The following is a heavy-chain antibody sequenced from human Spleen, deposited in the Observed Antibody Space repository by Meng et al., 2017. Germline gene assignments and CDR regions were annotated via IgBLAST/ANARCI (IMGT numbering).Heavy chain of an antibody. Sequence: SETLSLTCAVSGGSFSGYYWSWIRQPPGKGLEWIGEINHSGSTNYNPSLKSRVTISVDTSKNQFSLKLSSVTAADTAVYYCGYGSGCLDVWGHGTTVTVSS. CDR2: INHSGST. D-gene: IGHD3-10*01. CDR3: GYGSGCLDV. CDR1: GGSFSGYY. J-gene: IGHJ6*02. V-gene: IGHV4-34*01.